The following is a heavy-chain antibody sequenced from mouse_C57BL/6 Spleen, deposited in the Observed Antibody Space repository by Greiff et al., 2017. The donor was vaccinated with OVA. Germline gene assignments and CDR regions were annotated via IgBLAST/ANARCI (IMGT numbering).Heavy chain of an antibody. CDR3: ARNHYSTGDWYFDV. CDR2: IWSGGST. J-gene: IGHJ1*03. V-gene: IGHV2-2*01. CDR1: LFSLTSYC. Sequence: VQLKQAGCGLVQPSQSLSLTRTVPLFSLTSYCVHWVRQSPGKGLEWLGVIWSGGSTDYNAAFISRLSISKDNSKSQVFFKMNSLQADDTAIYYCARNHYSTGDWYFDVWGTGTTVTVSS. D-gene: IGHD2-5*01.